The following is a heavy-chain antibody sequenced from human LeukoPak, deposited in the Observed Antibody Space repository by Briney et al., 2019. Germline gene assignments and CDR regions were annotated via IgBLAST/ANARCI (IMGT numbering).Heavy chain of an antibody. V-gene: IGHV3-23*01. CDR2: TIDSGYNT. D-gene: IGHD3-10*01. J-gene: IGHJ3*02. Sequence: PGGSLRLSCAASGFTFSNYAMSWVRQAPGKGLEWVSATIDSGYNTYYADSVKGRFAISRDNAKNSLYLQMNSLRAEDTAVYYCAMFGWGSHGFDIWGQGTMVTVSS. CDR1: GFTFSNYA. CDR3: AMFGWGSHGFDI.